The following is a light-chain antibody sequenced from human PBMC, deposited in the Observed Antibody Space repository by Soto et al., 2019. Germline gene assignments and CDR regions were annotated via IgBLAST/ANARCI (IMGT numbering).Light chain of an antibody. CDR1: SSNIGSNS. Sequence: QSVLTQPPSVSAAPGQKVTISCSGSSSNIGSNSVSWYQQLPRTAPKLLIYDNNKRPSGIPDRFSGSKSGTSATLDITGLQTGDEADYYCGAWDSSLSAVVFGGGTKLTVL. CDR2: DNN. V-gene: IGLV1-51*01. CDR3: GAWDSSLSAVV. J-gene: IGLJ3*02.